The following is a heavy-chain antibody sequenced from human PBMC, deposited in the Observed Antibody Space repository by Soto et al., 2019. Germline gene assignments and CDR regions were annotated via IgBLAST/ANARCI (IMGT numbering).Heavy chain of an antibody. J-gene: IGHJ4*02. CDR3: ARLRYCSGGSCYPNYFDY. V-gene: IGHV1-69*02. Sequence: SVKVSCKASGGTFSSYTISWVRQAPGQGLEWMGRIIPILGIANYAQKFQGRVTITADKSTSTAYMELSSLRSEDTAVYYCARLRYCSGGSCYPNYFDYWGQGTLVTVSS. CDR1: GGTFSSYT. CDR2: IIPILGIA. D-gene: IGHD2-15*01.